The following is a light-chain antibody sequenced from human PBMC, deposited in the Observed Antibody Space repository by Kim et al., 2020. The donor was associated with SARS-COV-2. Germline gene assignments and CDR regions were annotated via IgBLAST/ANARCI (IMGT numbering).Light chain of an antibody. V-gene: IGLV1-40*01. J-gene: IGLJ2*01. CDR2: GNS. CDR3: QSYDSSLSRAV. Sequence: QSVLTQPPSVSGAPGQRVTISCTGSSSNIGAGYDVHWYQQLPGTAPKLLIYGNSNRPSGVPDRFSGSKSGTSASLAITGLQAEDEADYYCQSYDSSLSRAVFGRGTKLTVL. CDR1: SSNIGAGYD.